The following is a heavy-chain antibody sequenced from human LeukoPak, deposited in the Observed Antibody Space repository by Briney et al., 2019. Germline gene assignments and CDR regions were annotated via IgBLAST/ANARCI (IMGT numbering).Heavy chain of an antibody. CDR3: ARGSEYYCSGGSCYYSPRPFDY. CDR1: GGSFSGYY. V-gene: IGHV4-34*01. J-gene: IGHJ4*02. CDR2: INHSGST. Sequence: PSETLSLTCAVYGGSFSGYYWSWIRQPPGKGLEWIGEINHSGSTNYNPSLKSRVTISVDTSKNQFSLKLSSVTAADPAVYYCARGSEYYCSGGSCYYSPRPFDYWGQGTLVTVSS. D-gene: IGHD2-15*01.